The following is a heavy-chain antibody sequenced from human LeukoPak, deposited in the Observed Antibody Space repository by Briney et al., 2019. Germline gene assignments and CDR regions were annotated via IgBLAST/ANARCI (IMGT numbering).Heavy chain of an antibody. CDR3: ARDDVAARPFNY. V-gene: IGHV1-2*02. CDR1: GYTFTGYY. Sequence: ASVKVSCKASGYTFTGYYMHWVRQAPGQGLEWMGWINPNSGDTKYSQKFQGRVTMTRDTSINTAYMELSRLRSDDTAVYYCARDDVAARPFNYWGQGTLVTVSS. CDR2: INPNSGDT. J-gene: IGHJ4*02. D-gene: IGHD6-6*01.